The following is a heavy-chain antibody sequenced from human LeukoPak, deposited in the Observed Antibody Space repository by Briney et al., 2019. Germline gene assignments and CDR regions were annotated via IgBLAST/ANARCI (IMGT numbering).Heavy chain of an antibody. J-gene: IGHJ4*02. CDR2: ISSSSSYI. V-gene: IGHV3-21*01. Sequence: GGSLRLSCAASGFTFSNSAMNWVRQAPGKGLEWVSSISSSSSYIYYADSVKGRFTISRDNAKNSLYLQMNSLRAEDTAVYYCATVNCGGDCYSPSYFDYWGQGALVTVSS. D-gene: IGHD2-21*02. CDR3: ATVNCGGDCYSPSYFDY. CDR1: GFTFSNSA.